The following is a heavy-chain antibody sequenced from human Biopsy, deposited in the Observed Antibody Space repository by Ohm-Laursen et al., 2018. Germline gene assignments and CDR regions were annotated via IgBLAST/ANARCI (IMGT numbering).Heavy chain of an antibody. Sequence: SLRLSCTASGFTFSDYAMHWVRQAPGKGLEWVAIITHDGSKTFYADSVEGRFTITRDQFKSTVYLQLNSLRTEDTAIYYCTKERRGWYSERWGQGTLVTVSS. J-gene: IGHJ4*02. D-gene: IGHD6-19*01. CDR3: TKERRGWYSER. CDR1: GFTFSDYA. CDR2: ITHDGSKT. V-gene: IGHV3-30*18.